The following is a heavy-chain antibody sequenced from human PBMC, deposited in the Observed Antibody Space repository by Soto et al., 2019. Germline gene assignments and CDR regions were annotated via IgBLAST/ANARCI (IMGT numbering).Heavy chain of an antibody. Sequence: QVQLVQSGAEVKKPGSSVKVSCKASGGTFSNYALTWVRQAPGQGLEWMGGIIPLSGTPNYAQKFKGRVTLTADKSTTTVYMELSGLRSEDTAVYYCTRGIQLWSWGQGTLVTVYS. CDR2: IIPLSGTP. CDR3: TRGIQLWS. CDR1: GGTFSNYA. V-gene: IGHV1-69*06. D-gene: IGHD5-18*01. J-gene: IGHJ5*02.